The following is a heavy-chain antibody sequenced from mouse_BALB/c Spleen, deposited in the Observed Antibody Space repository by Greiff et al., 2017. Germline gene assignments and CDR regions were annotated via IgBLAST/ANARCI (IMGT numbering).Heavy chain of an antibody. D-gene: IGHD3-1*01. CDR1: GFTFSSYT. J-gene: IGHJ4*01. Sequence: EVQVVESGGGLVQPGGSLKLSCAASGFTFSSYTMSWVRQTPEKRLEWVAYISNGGGSTYYPDTVKGRFTISRDNAKNTLYLQMSSLKSEDTAMYYCARHRAGTMDYWGQGTSVTVSS. CDR2: ISNGGGST. V-gene: IGHV5-12-2*01. CDR3: ARHRAGTMDY.